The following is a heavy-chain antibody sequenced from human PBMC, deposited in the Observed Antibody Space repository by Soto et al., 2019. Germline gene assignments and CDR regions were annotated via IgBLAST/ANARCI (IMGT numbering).Heavy chain of an antibody. CDR1: GFKFEDYG. J-gene: IGHJ4*02. V-gene: IGHV3-9*01. D-gene: IGHD3-10*02. Sequence: EVQLVESGGGLVQPGRSLRLSCTASGFKFEDYGMHWVRQGPGKGLEWVSGISWNGGSVDYAESVKGRFTISRDDSKNSLYLQMNSLRDEDTALYYCAKGLYFGIFGGASYFDCWGQGALVTVSS. CDR3: AKGLYFGIFGGASYFDC. CDR2: ISWNGGSV.